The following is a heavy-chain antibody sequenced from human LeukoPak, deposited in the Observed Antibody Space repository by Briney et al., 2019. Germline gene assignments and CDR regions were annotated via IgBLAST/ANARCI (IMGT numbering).Heavy chain of an antibody. CDR1: GYTFTGYY. Sequence: ASVKVSCKASGYTFTGYYMHWVRQAPGQGLEWMGWINPNSGGTNYAQKFQGRVTMTRDTSISTAYMELSRLRSDDTAVYYCARDSSYSSSYAYWGQGTLVTVSS. CDR2: INPNSGGT. CDR3: ARDSSYSSSYAY. D-gene: IGHD6-6*01. J-gene: IGHJ4*02. V-gene: IGHV1-2*02.